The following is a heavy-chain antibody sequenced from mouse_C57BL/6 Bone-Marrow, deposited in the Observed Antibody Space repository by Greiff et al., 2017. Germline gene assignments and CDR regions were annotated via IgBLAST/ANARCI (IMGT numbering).Heavy chain of an antibody. Sequence: QVQLQQPGAELVKPGASVKLSCKASGYTFTSYWMHWVKQRPGRGLEWIGRIDRNSGGTKYNEKFKSKATLTVDKPSSTAYMQLSSLTSEDSAVYYCARSYDYDDYTMDYWGQGTSVTVSS. D-gene: IGHD2-4*01. CDR3: ARSYDYDDYTMDY. CDR2: IDRNSGGT. J-gene: IGHJ4*01. CDR1: GYTFTSYW. V-gene: IGHV1-72*01.